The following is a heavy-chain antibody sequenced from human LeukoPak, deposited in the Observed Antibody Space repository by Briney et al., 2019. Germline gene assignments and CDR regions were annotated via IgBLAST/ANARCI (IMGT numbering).Heavy chain of an antibody. D-gene: IGHD3-10*01. V-gene: IGHV4-59*01. CDR2: IYYGGST. CDR3: AREGYGSGSYNYYYYMDV. CDR1: GGSISSYY. Sequence: SETLSLTCTVSGGSISSYYWSWIRQPPGKGLEWIGYIYYGGSTNYNPSLKSRVTISVDTSKNQFSLKLSSVTAADTAVYYCAREGYGSGSYNYYYYMDVWGKGTTVTVSS. J-gene: IGHJ6*03.